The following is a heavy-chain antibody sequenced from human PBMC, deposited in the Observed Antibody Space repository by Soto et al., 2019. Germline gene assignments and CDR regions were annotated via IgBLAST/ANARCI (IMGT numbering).Heavy chain of an antibody. CDR1: GFLVSSNY. D-gene: IGHD1-1*01. Sequence: EVQVVETGGGLIQSGGSLRLSCAASGFLVSSNYMSWFRQTPGKGLEWVSIIYSGGQKDYVDSVKGRFSISRDESKNTVLLQMNSLTTDDTAVYYCARMAMSTWVTGYIDIWGQGTQVTVSS. J-gene: IGHJ4*02. CDR2: IYSGGQK. CDR3: ARMAMSTWVTGYIDI. V-gene: IGHV3-53*02.